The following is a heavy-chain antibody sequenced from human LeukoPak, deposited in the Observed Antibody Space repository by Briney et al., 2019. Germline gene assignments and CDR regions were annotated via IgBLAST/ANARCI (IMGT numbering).Heavy chain of an antibody. Sequence: SETLSLTCAVSGYSISSGYFWGWIRQPPGKGLEWIGTIYHSGSTYYNPSLKSRVTISVDTSKNQFSLKLNSVTVADTAVYYCARDPPTTVTTPDYWGQGTPVTVSS. CDR2: IYHSGST. CDR3: ARDPPTTVTTPDY. D-gene: IGHD4-17*01. V-gene: IGHV4-38-2*02. CDR1: GYSISSGYF. J-gene: IGHJ4*02.